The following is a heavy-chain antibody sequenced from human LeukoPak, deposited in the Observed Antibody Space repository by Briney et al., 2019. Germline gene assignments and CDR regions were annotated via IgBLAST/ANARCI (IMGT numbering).Heavy chain of an antibody. CDR1: GFTFSSYW. D-gene: IGHD6-6*01. V-gene: IGHV3-7*04. CDR3: ARDPAGSDYYYGVDV. J-gene: IGHJ6*02. CDR2: INDDGSDK. Sequence: GGSLRLSCAASGFTFSSYWMGWVRQAPGKGLEWVANINDDGSDKYYVDSVKGRFTISRGNAKNSLFLQMNSLRAEDTAVYSCARDPAGSDYYYGVDVWGQGTTVTVSS.